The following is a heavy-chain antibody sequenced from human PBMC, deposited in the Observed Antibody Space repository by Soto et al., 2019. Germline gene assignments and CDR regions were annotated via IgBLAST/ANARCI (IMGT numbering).Heavy chain of an antibody. CDR2: ISHSGGNT. Sequence: EVQLLESGGGLVQPGGSLRLSCAASGFTFSSYGMSWVRQAPGKGLEWVSAISHSGGNTYYADSVKGRFAISRDNSKNTLYLQMNSLRAEDTAVYYCATFIFCSSTSCYGREGGYWGQGTLVNFSS. D-gene: IGHD2-2*01. CDR1: GFTFSSYG. J-gene: IGHJ4*02. V-gene: IGHV3-23*01. CDR3: ATFIFCSSTSCYGREGGY.